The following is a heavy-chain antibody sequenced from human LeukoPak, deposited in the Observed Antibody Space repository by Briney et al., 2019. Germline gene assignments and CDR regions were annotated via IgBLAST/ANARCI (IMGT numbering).Heavy chain of an antibody. CDR1: GGSISSYY. J-gene: IGHJ4*02. CDR3: ARSAKGIAVAGREFDY. Sequence: ASETLSLTCTVSGGSISSYYWSWIRQPPGKGLEWIGYIYYSGSTNYNPSLKSRVTISVDTSKNQFSLKLRSVTAADTAVYYCARSAKGIAVAGREFDYWGQGTLVTVSS. CDR2: IYYSGST. D-gene: IGHD6-19*01. V-gene: IGHV4-59*01.